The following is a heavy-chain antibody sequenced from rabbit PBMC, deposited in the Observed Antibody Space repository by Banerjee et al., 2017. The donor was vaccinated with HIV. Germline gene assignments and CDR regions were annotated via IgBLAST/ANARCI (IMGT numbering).Heavy chain of an antibody. V-gene: IGHV1S40*01. CDR2: IYTVSDST. D-gene: IGHD4-2*01. J-gene: IGHJ4*01. CDR1: GFDLSDYYY. Sequence: QSLEESGGGLVKPGGTLTLTCKASGFDLSDYYYMCWVRQAPGKGLEWIACIYTVSDSTYYASWAKGRFTISKTSSTTVTLQMTSLTAADTATYFCARTLYGAGSYPYNLWGQGTLVTVS. CDR3: ARTLYGAGSYPYNL.